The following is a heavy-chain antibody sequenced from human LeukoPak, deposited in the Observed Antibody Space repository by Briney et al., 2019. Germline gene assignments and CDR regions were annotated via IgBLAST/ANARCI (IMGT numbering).Heavy chain of an antibody. CDR2: IYSSGTT. J-gene: IGHJ6*03. Sequence: PSETLSLTCTVSGDSISIYYWTWIRQTAGKGLEWIGRIYSSGTTRCNPSLQSRVTISVDTSKNQFSLKLSSVTAADTAVYYCASAGYSSSWYSPFNTLYYMDVWGKGTTVTVSS. CDR1: GDSISIYY. D-gene: IGHD6-13*01. CDR3: ASAGYSSSWYSPFNTLYYMDV. V-gene: IGHV4-4*07.